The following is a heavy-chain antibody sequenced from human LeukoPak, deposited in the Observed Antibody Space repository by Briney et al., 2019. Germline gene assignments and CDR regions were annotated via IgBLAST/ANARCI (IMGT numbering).Heavy chain of an antibody. CDR2: IYTSGST. CDR1: GGSISSGSYY. V-gene: IGHV4-61*02. D-gene: IGHD6-13*01. J-gene: IGHJ6*03. CDR3: ARGGYRRLSWISGYYMDV. Sequence: PSQTLSLTCTVSGGSISSGSYYWSWIRQPAGKGLEWIGRIYTSGSTNYNPSLKSRVTISVDTSKNQFSLKLSSVTAADTAVYYCARGGYRRLSWISGYYMDVWGKGTTVTISS.